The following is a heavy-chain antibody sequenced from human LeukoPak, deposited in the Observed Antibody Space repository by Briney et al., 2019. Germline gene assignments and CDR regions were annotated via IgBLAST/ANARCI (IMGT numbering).Heavy chain of an antibody. D-gene: IGHD3-10*01. Sequence: ASASVSCKASGETFTRDGISWGRQGPGQGLEWMGWISAYNGNTNYTQNLQGGVTMTSETSTSTAYTAMRSLRSDDTAVYYCARDKSGCYYNPVDSFGYWGQGTLVTVSS. J-gene: IGHJ4*02. CDR3: ARDKSGCYYNPVDSFGY. CDR2: ISAYNGNT. V-gene: IGHV1-18*04. CDR1: GETFTRDG.